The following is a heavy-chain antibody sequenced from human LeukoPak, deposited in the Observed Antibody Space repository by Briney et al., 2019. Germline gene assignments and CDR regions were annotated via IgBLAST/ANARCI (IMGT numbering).Heavy chain of an antibody. CDR3: ARDLNPYDAFDI. D-gene: IGHD1-14*01. CDR2: ISSSGSTI. Sequence: GGSLRLSCAASGFTFSDYYMSWIRQAPGKGLEWVSYISSSGSTIYYADPVKARFTISRDNAKNSLYLQMNSLRAEDTAVYYCARDLNPYDAFDIWGQGTMVTVSS. CDR1: GFTFSDYY. V-gene: IGHV3-11*01. J-gene: IGHJ3*02.